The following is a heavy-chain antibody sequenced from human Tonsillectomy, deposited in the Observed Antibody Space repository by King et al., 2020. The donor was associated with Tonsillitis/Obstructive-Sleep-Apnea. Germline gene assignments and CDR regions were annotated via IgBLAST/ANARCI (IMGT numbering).Heavy chain of an antibody. J-gene: IGHJ5*02. CDR1: GGSISSSSYY. CDR3: ARLEYYDFWSGSRGWFDP. Sequence: VQLQESGPGLVKPSETLSLTCTVSGGSISSSSYYWGWIRQPPGKGLEWIGSIYYSGSTYYNPSLKSRVTISVDTSKNQFSLKLSSVTAADTALYYCARLEYYDFWSGSRGWFDPWGQGTLVTVSS. D-gene: IGHD3-3*01. V-gene: IGHV4-39*01. CDR2: IYYSGST.